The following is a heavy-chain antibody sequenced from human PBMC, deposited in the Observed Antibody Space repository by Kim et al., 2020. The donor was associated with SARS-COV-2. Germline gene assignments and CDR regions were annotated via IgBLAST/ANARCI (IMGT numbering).Heavy chain of an antibody. CDR1: GGSVSDPTYY. CDR3: ARVKGRYCDGDCYFAFEI. Sequence: SETLSLTCAVSGGSVSDPTYYWGWIRQPPGKGLEWIGSIYYAGDTFYNPSLKSRVTISVDMSKNQFSLKLSSVTAADTAVYYCARVKGRYCDGDCYFAFEIWGQGTMATVSS. V-gene: IGHV4-39*07. CDR2: IYYAGDT. J-gene: IGHJ3*02. D-gene: IGHD2-21*02.